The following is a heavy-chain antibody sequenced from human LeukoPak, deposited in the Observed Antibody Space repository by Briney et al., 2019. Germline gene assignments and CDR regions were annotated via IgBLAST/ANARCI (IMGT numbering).Heavy chain of an antibody. CDR3: ARAGDTTMAH. J-gene: IGHJ4*02. CDR1: GYSIISGSY. D-gene: IGHD5-18*01. CDR2: IYHSGTT. Sequence: PSETLSLTCTVSGYSIISGSYWAWIRQPPGKGLEWIGHIYHSGTTSYNLSLKSRVTMSVDTSNNQFSLKLSSVTAADTAVYYCARAGDTTMAHWGQGTLVTVSS. V-gene: IGHV4-38-2*02.